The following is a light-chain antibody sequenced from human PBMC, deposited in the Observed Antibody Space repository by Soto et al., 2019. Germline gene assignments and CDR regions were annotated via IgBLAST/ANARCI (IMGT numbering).Light chain of an antibody. CDR3: QQYGSSPRT. CDR1: QSVSSSY. J-gene: IGKJ1*01. Sequence: EIVLTQSPGTLSFSSWXRATLSCRSSQSVSSSYLSWSQQKPGQAPRLIIYGASSRAHGSPDRFSGSGSVTDFTRTISRLEPEDFAVYYGQQYGSSPRTFGQGTKVDIK. V-gene: IGKV3-20*01. CDR2: GAS.